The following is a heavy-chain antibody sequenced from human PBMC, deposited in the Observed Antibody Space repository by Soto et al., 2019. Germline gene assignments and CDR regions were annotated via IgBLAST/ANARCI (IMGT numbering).Heavy chain of an antibody. V-gene: IGHV3-66*01. CDR3: ARDTRCISTSCPQYYYYYGMDV. CDR2: IYSGGST. Sequence: GGSLRLSCAASGFTVSSNYMSWVRQAPGKGLEWVSVIYSGGSTYYADSVKGRFTISRDNSKNTLYLQMNSLRAEDTAVYYCARDTRCISTSCPQYYYYYGMDVWGQGTTVTVSS. D-gene: IGHD2-2*01. CDR1: GFTVSSNY. J-gene: IGHJ6*02.